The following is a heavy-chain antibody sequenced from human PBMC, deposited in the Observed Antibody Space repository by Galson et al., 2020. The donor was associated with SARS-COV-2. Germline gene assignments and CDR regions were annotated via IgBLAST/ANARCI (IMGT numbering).Heavy chain of an antibody. CDR1: GGSISSYY. CDR2: IYYSGST. D-gene: IGHD4-4*01. J-gene: IGHJ6*02. Sequence: SETLSLTCTVSGGSISSYYWSWIRQPPGKGLEWIGYIYYSGSTNYNPSLKSRVTISVDTSKNQFSLKLSSVTAADTAVYYCARVHSGGYSNYGWDYYYYGMDVWGQGTTVTVSS. V-gene: IGHV4-59*08. CDR3: ARVHSGGYSNYGWDYYYYGMDV.